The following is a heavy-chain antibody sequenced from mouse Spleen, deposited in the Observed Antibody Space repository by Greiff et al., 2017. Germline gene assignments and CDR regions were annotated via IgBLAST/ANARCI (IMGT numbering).Heavy chain of an antibody. J-gene: IGHJ3*01. CDR2: ISSGGST. CDR3: ARGRGSPWFAY. Sequence: EVKLMESGGGLVKPGGSLKLSCAASGFTFSSYAMSWVRQTPEKRLEWVASISSGGSTYYPDSVKGRFTISRDNARNILYLQMSSLRSEDTAMYYCARGRGSPWFAYWGQGTLVTVSA. V-gene: IGHV5-6-5*01. CDR1: GFTFSSYA.